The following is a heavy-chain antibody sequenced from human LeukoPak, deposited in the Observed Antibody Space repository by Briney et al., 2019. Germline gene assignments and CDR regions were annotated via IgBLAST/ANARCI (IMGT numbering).Heavy chain of an antibody. CDR3: ARDRGDGTVSYFDY. Sequence: LRASVKVSCKASGYTITGYYMHWVRQAPGQGLEWMGRINPNTGDTNSARKFQGRITMTRDTSISTVYMELSRLRSDDTAVYYCARDRGDGTVSYFDYWGQGTLVTVSS. J-gene: IGHJ4*02. V-gene: IGHV1-2*06. CDR1: GYTITGYY. CDR2: INPNTGDT. D-gene: IGHD2-8*02.